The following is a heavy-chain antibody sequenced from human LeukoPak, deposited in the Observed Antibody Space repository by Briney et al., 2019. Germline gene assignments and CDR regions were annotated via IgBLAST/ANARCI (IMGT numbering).Heavy chain of an antibody. V-gene: IGHV1-8*01. CDR2: MNPNSGNT. CDR3: ATDIVATTAFDI. Sequence: GASVKVSCKASGYTFTSYDINWVRQATGQGLEWMGWMNPNSGNTGYAQKFQGRVTMTRNTSISTAYMELSSLRSEGTAVYYCATDIVATTAFDIWGQGTMVAVSS. D-gene: IGHD5-12*01. CDR1: GYTFTSYD. J-gene: IGHJ3*02.